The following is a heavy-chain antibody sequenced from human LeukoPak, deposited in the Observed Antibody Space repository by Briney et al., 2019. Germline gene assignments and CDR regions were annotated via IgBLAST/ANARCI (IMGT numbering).Heavy chain of an antibody. CDR2: IYYSGST. D-gene: IGHD5-12*01. CDR1: GGSISSSSYY. Sequence: SETLSLTCTVSGGSISSSSYYWGWIRQPPGKGLEWIGSIYYSGSTYYNPSLKSRVTVSVDTSKNEFSLKLSSVTAADTAVYYCARRSVLWLRSTDWYFDLWGRGTLVTVSS. V-gene: IGHV4-39*01. CDR3: ARRSVLWLRSTDWYFDL. J-gene: IGHJ2*01.